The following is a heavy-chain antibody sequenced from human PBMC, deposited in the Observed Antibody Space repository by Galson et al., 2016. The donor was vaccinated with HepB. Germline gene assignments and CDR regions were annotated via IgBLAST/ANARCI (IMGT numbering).Heavy chain of an antibody. CDR1: GDSVTNDDTT. CDR2: TYYRSKWFT. D-gene: IGHD5-18*01. J-gene: IGHJ6*02. CDR3: TRGYMQTGMNV. V-gene: IGHV6-1*01. Sequence: CAISGDSVTNDDTTWNWIRQSPSRGLEWLGRTYYRSKWFTDYAVSVEGRITINSDISRNQFSLQLDSVTPDDTAAYFCTRGYMQTGMNVWGQGTTVTVSS.